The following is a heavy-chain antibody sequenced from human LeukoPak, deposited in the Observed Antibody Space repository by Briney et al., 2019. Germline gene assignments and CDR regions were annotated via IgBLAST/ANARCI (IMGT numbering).Heavy chain of an antibody. CDR1: GYTFTTYS. CDR3: ARKQVEPDRYFDY. Sequence: GASVKVSCKASGYTFTTYSLNWVRQAPGQGLEWMGWINTNTGNPTYAQGFTGRFIFSLDTSVSTAFLQISDLEAEDTAVYYCARKQVEPDRYFDYWGQGTLVTVSS. J-gene: IGHJ4*02. CDR2: INTNTGNP. V-gene: IGHV7-4-1*02. D-gene: IGHD6-6*01.